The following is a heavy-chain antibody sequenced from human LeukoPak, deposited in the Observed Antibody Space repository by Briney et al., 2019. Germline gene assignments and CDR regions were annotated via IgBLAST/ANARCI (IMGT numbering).Heavy chain of an antibody. J-gene: IGHJ4*02. CDR2: IYHSGST. CDR1: GGSISSGGYS. V-gene: IGHV4-30-2*01. CDR3: ARDETTVGSFDY. D-gene: IGHD4-23*01. Sequence: SQTLSLTCAVSGGSISSGGYSWSWIRQPPGKGLEWIGYIYHSGSTYYNPSLKSRVTISVDRSKNQFSLKLSSVTAADTAVYYCARDETTVGSFDYWGQGTLVTVSS.